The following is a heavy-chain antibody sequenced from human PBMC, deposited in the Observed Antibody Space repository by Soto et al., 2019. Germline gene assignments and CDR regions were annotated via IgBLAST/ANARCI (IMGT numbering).Heavy chain of an antibody. D-gene: IGHD6-6*01. V-gene: IGHV3-11*01. J-gene: IGHJ5*02. Sequence: PGGSLRLSCAASGFTFSDYYMSWIRQAPGKGLEWVSYISSSGSTIYYADSVKGRFTISRDNAKNSLYLQMNSLRAEDTAVYYCARDWVAARWGNNWFDPWGQGTLVTVSS. CDR1: GFTFSDYY. CDR3: ARDWVAARWGNNWFDP. CDR2: ISSSGSTI.